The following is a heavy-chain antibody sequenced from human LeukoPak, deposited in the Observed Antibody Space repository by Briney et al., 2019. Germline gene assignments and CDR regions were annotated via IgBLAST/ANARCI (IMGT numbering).Heavy chain of an antibody. CDR1: RFTFSSYW. D-gene: IGHD6-19*01. CDR3: ARVAVAATGAFDI. J-gene: IGHJ3*02. Sequence: PGVSLRLSCAASRFTFSSYWMSWVRQGPGKGLEWVASIKQDGSEKQYVDSLKGRFTISRDNAKNSLYLQMNSLRAEDTAVYYCARVAVAATGAFDIWGQGTMVTVSS. CDR2: IKQDGSEK. V-gene: IGHV3-7*04.